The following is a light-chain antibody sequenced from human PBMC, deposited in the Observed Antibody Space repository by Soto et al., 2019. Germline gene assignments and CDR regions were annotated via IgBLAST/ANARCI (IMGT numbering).Light chain of an antibody. CDR1: QSISSE. CDR2: GAS. J-gene: IGKJ2*01. V-gene: IGKV3-15*01. Sequence: EIVMTQSPATLSVSPGESATLSCRASQSISSELAWYQQKPGQPHRLLIDGASTRATGVPARFTGSGSGSDFTLPISGLQSEDFAVYYCQQGHNWPLTFGQGTRLEI. CDR3: QQGHNWPLT.